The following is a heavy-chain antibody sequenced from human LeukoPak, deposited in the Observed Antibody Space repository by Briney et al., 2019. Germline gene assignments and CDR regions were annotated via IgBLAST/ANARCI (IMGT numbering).Heavy chain of an antibody. V-gene: IGHV4-34*01. Sequence: SETLSLTCAVYGGSFSGYSWSWIRQPPGKGLEWIGEIYHSGSTNYNPSLKSRVTISVDTSKNQFSLKLSSVTAADTAVYYCARFGSLNPDYWGQGTLVTVSS. D-gene: IGHD1-14*01. J-gene: IGHJ4*02. CDR2: IYHSGST. CDR3: ARFGSLNPDY. CDR1: GGSFSGYS.